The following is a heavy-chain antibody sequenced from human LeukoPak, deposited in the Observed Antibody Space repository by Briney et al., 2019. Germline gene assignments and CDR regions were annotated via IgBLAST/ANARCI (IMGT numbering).Heavy chain of an antibody. Sequence: GGSLRLSCAASGFTFSSCGMHWVRQAPGKGLEWVAVIWDDGSNKYYADSVKGRFTISRDNSKNTLYRQMNSVRAEDTTVYQCAKALWSGYSKPFDYWGQGILVTVSS. V-gene: IGHV3-33*06. CDR1: GFTFSSCG. D-gene: IGHD3-3*01. J-gene: IGHJ4*02. CDR3: AKALWSGYSKPFDY. CDR2: IWDDGSNK.